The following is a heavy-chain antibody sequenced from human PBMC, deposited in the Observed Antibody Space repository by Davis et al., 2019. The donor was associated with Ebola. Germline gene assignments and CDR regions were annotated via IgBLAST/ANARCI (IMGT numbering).Heavy chain of an antibody. Sequence: GESLKISCQASGYTFSYYYLNWVRQMPGKGLEWMGRIDPSDAYANYSPSFQGHVTIPTHKSLNTAYLEWRSLEASDTAMYYCAIRGQTLADLDYFDDWGQGTMVTVSS. CDR2: IDPSDAYA. J-gene: IGHJ4*02. D-gene: IGHD3-16*01. CDR3: AIRGQTLADLDYFDD. V-gene: IGHV5-10-1*01. CDR1: GYTFSYYY.